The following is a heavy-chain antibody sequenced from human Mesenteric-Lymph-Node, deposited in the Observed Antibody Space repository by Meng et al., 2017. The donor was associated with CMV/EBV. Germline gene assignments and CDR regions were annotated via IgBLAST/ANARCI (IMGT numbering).Heavy chain of an antibody. V-gene: IGHV3-74*01. CDR1: GFTFRGSW. J-gene: IGHJ4*02. D-gene: IGHD3-10*01. CDR3: ARDGSYKIDY. CDR2: ITHDGRST. Sequence: SCAASGFTFRGSWMHWVRQVPGKGMVWVSRITHDGRSTYADFVKGRFTISRDDATSTLYMQMNSLGVEDTAVYYCARDGSYKIDYWGQGTMVTVSS.